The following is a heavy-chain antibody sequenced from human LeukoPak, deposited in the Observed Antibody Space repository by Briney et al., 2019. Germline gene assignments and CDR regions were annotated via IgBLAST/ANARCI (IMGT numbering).Heavy chain of an antibody. CDR2: IYTSGST. CDR3: ARISIGRSDGTTSDFDY. J-gene: IGHJ4*02. V-gene: IGHV4-4*07. D-gene: IGHD1-7*01. Sequence: SETLSLTCTVSGGSIGSYYWSWIRQPAGKGLEWIGRIYTSGSTNYNPSLKSRVTMSVDTSKNQFSLKLSSVTAADTAVYYCARISIGRSDGTTSDFDYWGQGTLVTVSS. CDR1: GGSIGSYY.